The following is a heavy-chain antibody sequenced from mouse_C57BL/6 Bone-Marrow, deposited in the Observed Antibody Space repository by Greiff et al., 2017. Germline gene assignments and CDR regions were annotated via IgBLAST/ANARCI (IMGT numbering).Heavy chain of an antibody. D-gene: IGHD1-1*01. Sequence: EVQGVESGGGLVKPGGSLKLSCAAPGFTFSSYTMSWVRQTPEKRLQWVAAISGGGGNTYYPDSVKGRFTISRDNDKNILYLQMSSLRSEDTALYYCSRQVTTVLATKYFDVWGTGTTVTVSS. V-gene: IGHV5-9*01. CDR1: GFTFSSYT. J-gene: IGHJ1*03. CDR3: SRQVTTVLATKYFDV. CDR2: ISGGGGNT.